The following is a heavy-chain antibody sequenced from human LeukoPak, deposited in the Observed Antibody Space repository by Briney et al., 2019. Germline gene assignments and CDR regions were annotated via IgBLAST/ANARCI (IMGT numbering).Heavy chain of an antibody. V-gene: IGHV4-31*03. CDR2: IYYSGST. Sequence: PSETLSLTCTFSGGSISSGGYYWSWIRQHPGKGLEWIGYIYYSGSTYYNPSLKSRVTISVDTSKNQFSLKLSSVTAADTAVYYCARINYGDYWFDPWGQGTLVTVSS. J-gene: IGHJ5*02. D-gene: IGHD4-17*01. CDR3: ARINYGDYWFDP. CDR1: GGSISSGGYY.